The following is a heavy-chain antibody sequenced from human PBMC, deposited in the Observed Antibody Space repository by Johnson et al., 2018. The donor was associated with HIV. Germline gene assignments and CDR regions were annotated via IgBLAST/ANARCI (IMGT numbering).Heavy chain of an antibody. CDR3: ASEVRGVLDI. CDR2: ISYDGSNK. D-gene: IGHD3-10*01. V-gene: IGHV3-30*04. J-gene: IGHJ3*02. Sequence: QVQLVESGGGVVQPGRSLRLSCAASGFTFSRYAMHWVRQAPGKGLEWVAVISYDGSNKYYADSVKGRFTISRDNSKNTLYLQMNSLRAEDTAVYYCASEVRGVLDIWGQGTMVTVSS. CDR1: GFTFSRYA.